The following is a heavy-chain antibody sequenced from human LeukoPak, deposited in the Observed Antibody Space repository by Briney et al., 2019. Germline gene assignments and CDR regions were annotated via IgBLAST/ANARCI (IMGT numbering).Heavy chain of an antibody. CDR3: ARDRIVVVPAAMDYYYYGMDV. CDR1: GGSISSSNW. Sequence: SETLSLTCAVSGGSISSSNWWSWVRQPPGKGLEWIGEIYHSGSTNYNPSLKSRVTISVDKSKIQFSLKLSSVTAADTAVYYCARDRIVVVPAAMDYYYYGMDVWGKGTTVTVSS. D-gene: IGHD2-2*01. J-gene: IGHJ6*04. CDR2: IYHSGST. V-gene: IGHV4-4*02.